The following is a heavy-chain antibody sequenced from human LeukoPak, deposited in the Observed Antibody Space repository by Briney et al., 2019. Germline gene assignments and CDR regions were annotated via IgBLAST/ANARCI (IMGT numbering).Heavy chain of an antibody. D-gene: IGHD1-26*01. CDR3: AHSKRGGGYYINAFAV. CDR1: AASTSAFY. J-gene: IGHJ3*01. CDR2: SYSGGNA. Sequence: PSETLSLTCTVSAASTSAFYWSWIRQSPGKGLEWIGYSYSGGNANYNPSLKSRVTITIDTSENQFSLRLTSVTAADTAVYFCAHSKRGGGYYINAFAVWGQGALVTISS. V-gene: IGHV4-59*01.